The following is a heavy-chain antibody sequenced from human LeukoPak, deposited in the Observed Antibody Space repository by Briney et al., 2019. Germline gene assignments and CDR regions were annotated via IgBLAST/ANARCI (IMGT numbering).Heavy chain of an antibody. Sequence: ASVKASCKASGYTFTSYYMHWVRQAPGQGLEWMGIINPSGGSTGYAQKFQGRVTMTRDTSTSTVYMELSSLRSEDTAVYYCARDGIAAAGTDDWFDPWGQGTLVTVSS. CDR3: ARDGIAAAGTDDWFDP. CDR2: INPSGGST. V-gene: IGHV1-46*01. CDR1: GYTFTSYY. J-gene: IGHJ5*02. D-gene: IGHD6-13*01.